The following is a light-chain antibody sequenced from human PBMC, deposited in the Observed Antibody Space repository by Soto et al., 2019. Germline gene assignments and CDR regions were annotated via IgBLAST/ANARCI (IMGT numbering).Light chain of an antibody. CDR1: SSDVGGYNY. CDR2: EVS. J-gene: IGLJ1*01. CDR3: SSYTTTNTYV. V-gene: IGLV2-14*01. Sequence: QSVLTQPASVSGSPGQSITISCTGTSSDVGGYNYVSWYQQHPGKAPKLMIYEVSNRPSGVSYRFSGSKSGNTASLTISGAQAEDEADYYCSSYTTTNTYVFGTGTKVTVL.